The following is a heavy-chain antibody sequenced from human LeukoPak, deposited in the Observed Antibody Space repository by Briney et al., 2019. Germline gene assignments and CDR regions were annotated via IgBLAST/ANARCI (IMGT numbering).Heavy chain of an antibody. V-gene: IGHV4-59*01. CDR2: IYYTGST. CDR3: ARDLGYYYGSGSYYNGDAFDI. Sequence: SETLSLTCTVSGGSISSYYWSWIRQPPGKGLEWIGNIYYTGSTNYNPSLKSRVTISVDTSKNQFSLKLSSVTAADTAVYYCARDLGYYYGSGSYYNGDAFDIWGQGTMVTVSS. J-gene: IGHJ3*02. CDR1: GGSISSYY. D-gene: IGHD3-10*01.